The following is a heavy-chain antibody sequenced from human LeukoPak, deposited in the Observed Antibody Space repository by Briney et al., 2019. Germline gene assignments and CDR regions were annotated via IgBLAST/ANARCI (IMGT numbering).Heavy chain of an antibody. CDR3: AKVEMATKPKIYYFDY. CDR1: GFTFSSYA. V-gene: IGHV3-23*01. Sequence: GGSLRLSCAASGFTFSSYAMSWVRQAPGKGLEWVSAISGSGGSTYYADSVKGRFTISRDNSKNTLYLQMNSLRAEDTAVYYCAKVEMATKPKIYYFDYWGQGTLVTVTS. J-gene: IGHJ4*02. D-gene: IGHD5-24*01. CDR2: ISGSGGST.